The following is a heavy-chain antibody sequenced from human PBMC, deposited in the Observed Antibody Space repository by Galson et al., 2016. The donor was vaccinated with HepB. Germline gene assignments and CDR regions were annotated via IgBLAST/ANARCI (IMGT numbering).Heavy chain of an antibody. J-gene: IGHJ4*02. CDR3: VRDRKYASPWYLDS. CDR2: IHESGTT. Sequence: LSLTCTVSGYSISSGYHWGWVRQSPGKGLEWIGSIHESGTTYNNPSLKSRVTISMDTSKDQFSLKLTSVTAADTAIYYCVRDRKYASPWYLDSWGQGTLVTVSS. CDR1: GYSISSGYH. V-gene: IGHV4-38-2*02. D-gene: IGHD2-2*01.